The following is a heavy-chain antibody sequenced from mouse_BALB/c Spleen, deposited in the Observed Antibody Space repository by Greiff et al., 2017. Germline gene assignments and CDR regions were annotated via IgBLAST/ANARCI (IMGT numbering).Heavy chain of an antibody. Sequence: VQLQQSGAELVKPGASVKLSCKASGYTFTSYYMYWVKQRPGQGLEWIGEINPSNGGTNFNEKFKSKATLTVDKSSSTAYMQLSSLTSEDSAVYYCARYGYRYDGYFDVWGAGTTVTVSS. CDR1: GYTFTSYY. D-gene: IGHD2-14*01. J-gene: IGHJ1*01. CDR2: INPSNGGT. CDR3: ARYGYRYDGYFDV. V-gene: IGHV1S81*02.